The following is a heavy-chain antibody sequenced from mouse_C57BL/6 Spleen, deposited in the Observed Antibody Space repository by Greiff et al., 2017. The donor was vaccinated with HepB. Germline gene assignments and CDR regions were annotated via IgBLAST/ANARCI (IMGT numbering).Heavy chain of an antibody. D-gene: IGHD1-1*01. CDR1: GYTFTSYW. Sequence: VQLQQSGAELVKPGASVKLSCKASGYTFTSYWMQWVKQRPGQGLEWIGEIDPSDSYTNYNQKFKGKATLTVDTSSSTAYMQLSSLTSEDSAVYYCARPTVRAMDYWGQGTSVTVSS. V-gene: IGHV1-50*01. CDR3: ARPTVRAMDY. J-gene: IGHJ4*01. CDR2: IDPSDSYT.